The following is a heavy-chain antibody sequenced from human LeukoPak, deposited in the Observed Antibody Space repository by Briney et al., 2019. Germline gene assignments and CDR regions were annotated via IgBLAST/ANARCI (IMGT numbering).Heavy chain of an antibody. CDR2: ISGSGGST. J-gene: IGHJ4*02. CDR1: GFTFSSYA. V-gene: IGHV3-23*01. CDR3: AKIPTVTTYFDY. Sequence: GGSLRLSCAASGFTFSSYAMSWVRQAPGKGLEWVSAISGSGGSTYYADSVKGRFTISRDNSKSTLYLQMNSLRAEDTAVYYCAKIPTVTTYFDYWGQGTLVTVSS. D-gene: IGHD4-17*01.